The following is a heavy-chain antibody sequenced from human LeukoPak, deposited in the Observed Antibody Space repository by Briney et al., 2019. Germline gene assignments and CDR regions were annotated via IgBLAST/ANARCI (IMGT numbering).Heavy chain of an antibody. CDR3: ARGSQKRSGLIKWLLLYYFDY. Sequence: PSETLSLTCTVSGGSISSYYWSWIRQPPGKGLEWIGYIHYSGSTNYNPSLKSRVTISGDTSQNQFSLKLNSVTAADTAVYYCARGSQKRSGLIKWLLLYYFDYWGQGTLVTVSS. CDR1: GGSISSYY. J-gene: IGHJ4*02. V-gene: IGHV4-59*12. D-gene: IGHD3-22*01. CDR2: IHYSGST.